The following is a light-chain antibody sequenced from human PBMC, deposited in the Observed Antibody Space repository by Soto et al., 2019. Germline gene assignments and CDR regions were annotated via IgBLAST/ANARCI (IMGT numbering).Light chain of an antibody. V-gene: IGLV2-14*01. CDR1: SSDVGGYNY. J-gene: IGLJ1*01. CDR2: DVS. CDR3: SSYTSSSTLYV. Sequence: HSVLTQPASVSVSPGQSITISCTGTSSDVGGYNYVSWYQQHPGKAPKLMIYDVSNRPSGVSNRFSGSKSGNTASLTISGLQAEDEADYYCSSYTSSSTLYVFGTGTKVTVL.